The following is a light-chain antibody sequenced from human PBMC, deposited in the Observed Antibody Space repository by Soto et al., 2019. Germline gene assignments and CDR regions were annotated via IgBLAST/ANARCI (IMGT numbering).Light chain of an antibody. Sequence: EIVMTQSPATLSVSPGERATLSCRASQSISSNLAWYQQKPGQAPRLLIYGASSRTTDIPARFSGSGSGTEFTLTISRLQSEDFAVYYCQHYNNWPWTVGQGTKVEIK. CDR2: GAS. CDR3: QHYNNWPWT. J-gene: IGKJ1*01. CDR1: QSISSN. V-gene: IGKV3D-15*01.